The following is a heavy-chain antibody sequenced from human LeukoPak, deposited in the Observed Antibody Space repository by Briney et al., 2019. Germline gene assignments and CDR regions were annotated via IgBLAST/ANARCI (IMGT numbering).Heavy chain of an antibody. CDR2: MNPDSGNT. Sequence: ASVKVSCKAFGYTFTSYDINWVRQATGQGLEWMGWMNPDSGNTGYAQKFQGRVTITRNTSISTAYMELSSLRSEDTAVYYCARSSRYSSSWYLDYWGQGTLVTVSS. D-gene: IGHD6-13*01. CDR1: GYTFTSYD. J-gene: IGHJ4*02. CDR3: ARSSRYSSSWYLDY. V-gene: IGHV1-8*03.